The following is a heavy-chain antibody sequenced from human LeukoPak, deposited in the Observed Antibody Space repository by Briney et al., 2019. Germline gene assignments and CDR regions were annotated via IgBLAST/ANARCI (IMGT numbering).Heavy chain of an antibody. CDR1: GGTFSSYA. J-gene: IGHJ4*02. V-gene: IGHV1-69*05. CDR2: IIPMYGSP. Sequence: SVKVSCKASGGTFSSYAINWVRQAPGQGLEWMGRIIPMYGSPNHAQKFQGRVTITTDESTSTAYMELSSLRSEDTAVYYCARESGYSYGLYYFDYWGQGTLVTVSS. CDR3: ARESGYSYGLYYFDY. D-gene: IGHD5-18*01.